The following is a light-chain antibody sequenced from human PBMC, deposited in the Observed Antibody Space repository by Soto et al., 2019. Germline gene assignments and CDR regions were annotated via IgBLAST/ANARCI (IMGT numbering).Light chain of an antibody. J-gene: IGKJ1*01. CDR2: WAS. Sequence: DIVMTQSPDSLSGSRGWSAAITCESSQSVLYRSNYKSYLSWYQQKPGQPPRLLIYWASIRESGVPDRFSGSGSGTYFTLTISSLQAEDVAVYYCQQFYVTPWTFGQGTKVDIK. CDR1: QSVLYRSNYKSY. V-gene: IGKV4-1*01. CDR3: QQFYVTPWT.